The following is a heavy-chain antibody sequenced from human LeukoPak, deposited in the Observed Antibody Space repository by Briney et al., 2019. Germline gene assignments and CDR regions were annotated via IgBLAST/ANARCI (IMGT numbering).Heavy chain of an antibody. CDR1: GGSISSSSYY. V-gene: IGHV4-39*01. D-gene: IGHD6-6*01. J-gene: IGHJ4*02. Sequence: PSETLSLTCTVSGGSISSSSYYWGWIRQPPGKGLEWIGNIYYSGSIYYNPSLKSRVTISVDTSKNQFSLNLTSVTAADTAVYYCARAMSIAARLQTIFDYWGQGTLVTVSS. CDR2: IYYSGSI. CDR3: ARAMSIAARLQTIFDY.